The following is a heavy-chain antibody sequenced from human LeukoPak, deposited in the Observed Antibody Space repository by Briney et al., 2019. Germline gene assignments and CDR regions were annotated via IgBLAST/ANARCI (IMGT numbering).Heavy chain of an antibody. Sequence: SETLSLTCTVSGGSVSSGSYYWSWIRQPPGKGLEWIVYIYYSGSTNYNPSLKSRVTISVDTSKNQFSLKLSSVTAADTAVYYCASGLYYDFWSGYENPLDYWGQGTLVTVSS. V-gene: IGHV4-61*01. CDR3: ASGLYYDFWSGYENPLDY. J-gene: IGHJ4*02. CDR2: IYYSGST. D-gene: IGHD3-3*01. CDR1: GGSVSSGSYY.